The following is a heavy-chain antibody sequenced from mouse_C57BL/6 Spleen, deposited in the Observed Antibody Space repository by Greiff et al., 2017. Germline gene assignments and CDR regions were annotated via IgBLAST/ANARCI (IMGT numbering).Heavy chain of an antibody. Sequence: QVQLQQSGAELVRPGSSVKLSCKASGYTFTSYWMHWVKQRPIQGLEWIGNIDPSDSETHYNQKFKDKATLTVDKSSSTAYMQLSSLTSEDSAVYYCASAVVQYYYAMDYWGQGTSVTVSS. CDR1: GYTFTSYW. D-gene: IGHD1-1*01. CDR3: ASAVVQYYYAMDY. CDR2: IDPSDSET. J-gene: IGHJ4*01. V-gene: IGHV1-52*01.